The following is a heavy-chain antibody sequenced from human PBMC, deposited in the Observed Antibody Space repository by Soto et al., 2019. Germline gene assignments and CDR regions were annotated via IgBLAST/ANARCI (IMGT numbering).Heavy chain of an antibody. Sequence: QVQLVQSGAEVKKPGSSVKVSCKASGGTFSSYTISWVRQAPGQGLEWMGRIIPILGIANYAQKFQGRVTITADKSTSTAYMELSSLRSEDTAVYYCARDQRGQLVYYYYYGMDVWGQGTTVTVSS. J-gene: IGHJ6*02. CDR3: ARDQRGQLVYYYYYGMDV. CDR2: IIPILGIA. CDR1: GGTFSSYT. D-gene: IGHD6-13*01. V-gene: IGHV1-69*08.